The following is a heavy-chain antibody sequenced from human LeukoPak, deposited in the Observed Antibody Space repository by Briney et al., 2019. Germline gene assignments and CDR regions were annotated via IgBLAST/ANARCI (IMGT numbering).Heavy chain of an antibody. J-gene: IGHJ4*02. CDR2: ISGSGGST. CDR1: GFTFSSYG. V-gene: IGHV3-23*01. D-gene: IGHD3-10*01. CDR3: AKGKDYYGSGSYAYDY. Sequence: GGSLRLSCVASGFTFSSYGMSWVRQAPGKGLEWVSAISGSGGSTYYADSVKGRFTISRDNSKNTLYLQMNSLRAEDTAVYYCAKGKDYYGSGSYAYDYWGQGTLVTVSS.